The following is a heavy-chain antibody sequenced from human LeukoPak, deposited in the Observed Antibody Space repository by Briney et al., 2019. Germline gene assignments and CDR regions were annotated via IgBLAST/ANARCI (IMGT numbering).Heavy chain of an antibody. V-gene: IGHV4-34*01. CDR1: GGSFSGYY. Sequence: SETLSLTCAVYGGSFSGYYWSWIRQPPGKGLEWIGEINHSGSTNYNPSLKSRVTISVDTSKNQFSLHLNSVTPEDTAVYYCARSSIKSFDYWGQGTLVTVSS. CDR2: INHSGST. CDR3: ARSSIKSFDY. J-gene: IGHJ4*02.